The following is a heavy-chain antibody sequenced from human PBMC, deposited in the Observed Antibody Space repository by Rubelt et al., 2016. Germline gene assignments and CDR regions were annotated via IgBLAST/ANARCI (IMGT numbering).Heavy chain of an antibody. D-gene: IGHD5-12*01. J-gene: IGHJ6*02. Sequence: VQLLESGGGLVQPGGSLTLACAASGFTFSSYAIHWVRQAPGKGLEWVALISYDGSNKYYADSVKGRFTISRDNSKNTLYLQMNSLGAEDTAVYYCARVVVAYYYYGMDVWGQGTTVTVSS. V-gene: IGHV3-30*04. CDR1: GFTFSSYA. CDR2: ISYDGSNK. CDR3: ARVVVAYYYYGMDV.